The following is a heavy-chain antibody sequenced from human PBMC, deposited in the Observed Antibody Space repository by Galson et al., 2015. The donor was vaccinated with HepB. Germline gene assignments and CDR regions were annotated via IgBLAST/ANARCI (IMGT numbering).Heavy chain of an antibody. Sequence: SLRLSCAASGFTFSNSNFNWVRQAPGKGLEWVSSISSDGTFKYYADSVRGRFSISRDNARNSLYLQMSSLRAEDTAVYYCGHCGGSHCSNFDYWGQGTLVTVSS. V-gene: IGHV3-21*01. J-gene: IGHJ4*02. D-gene: IGHD2-21*01. CDR1: GFTFSNSN. CDR2: ISSDGTFK. CDR3: GHCGGSHCSNFDY.